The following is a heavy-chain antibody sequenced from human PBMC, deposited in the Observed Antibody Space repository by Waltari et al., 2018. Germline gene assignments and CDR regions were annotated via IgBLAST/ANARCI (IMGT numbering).Heavy chain of an antibody. V-gene: IGHV4-34*01. CDR1: GGSFSGYY. J-gene: IGHJ4*02. D-gene: IGHD3-3*01. Sequence: QVQLQQWGAGLLKPSETLSLTCAVYGGSFSGYYRGWLRQPPGKGLGWIGEINNSGSTNYNPSLKSRVTISVETSKNQFSLKLSAVTASDTAVYYCARGRGITICGVVIIPDYYFDYWGQGTLVTVSS. CDR3: ARGRGITICGVVIIPDYYFDY. CDR2: INNSGST.